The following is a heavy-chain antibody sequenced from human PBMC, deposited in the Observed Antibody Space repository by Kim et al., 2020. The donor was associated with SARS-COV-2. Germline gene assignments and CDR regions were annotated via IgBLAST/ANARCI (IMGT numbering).Heavy chain of an antibody. D-gene: IGHD3-9*01. CDR3: ARGVLRYFDWLSWGSAFDI. V-gene: IGHV4-34*01. J-gene: IGHJ3*02. Sequence: SRVTISVDTSKNQFSLKLSSVTAADTAVYYCARGVLRYFDWLSWGSAFDIWGQGTMVTVSS.